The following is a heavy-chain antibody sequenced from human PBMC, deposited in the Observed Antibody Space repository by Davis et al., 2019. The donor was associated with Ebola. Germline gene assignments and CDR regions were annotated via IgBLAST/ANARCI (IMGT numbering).Heavy chain of an antibody. D-gene: IGHD1-26*01. Sequence: ASVKVSCKASGYTFTSYGISWVRQAPGHGLEWMGWISAYNGNTNYAQKLQGRVTMTTDTSTSTAYMELRSLRSDDTAVYYCARAVRELDGYYYGMDVWGQGTTVTVSS. CDR1: GYTFTSYG. CDR3: ARAVRELDGYYYGMDV. V-gene: IGHV1-18*04. CDR2: ISAYNGNT. J-gene: IGHJ6*02.